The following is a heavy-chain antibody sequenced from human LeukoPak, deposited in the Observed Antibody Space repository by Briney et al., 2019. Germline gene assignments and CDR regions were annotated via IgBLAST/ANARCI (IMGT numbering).Heavy chain of an antibody. CDR2: INSDGSST. CDR1: GFTFSSHW. J-gene: IGHJ4*02. D-gene: IGHD3-22*01. CDR3: GKHDSSSDY. V-gene: IGHV3-74*01. Sequence: SGGSLRLSCAASGFTFSSHWMHWVRQAPGKGLVWVSRINSDGSSTTYADSVKGRFTISRDNARNTLYLQMNTLRPEDTAVYYCGKHDSSSDYWGQGTLVTVSS.